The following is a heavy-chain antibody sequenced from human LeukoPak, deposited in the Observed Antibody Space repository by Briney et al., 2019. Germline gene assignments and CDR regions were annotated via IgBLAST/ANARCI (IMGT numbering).Heavy chain of an antibody. D-gene: IGHD6-13*01. CDR2: IYYSGST. CDR1: GVSISSYY. J-gene: IGHJ6*02. V-gene: IGHV4-59*01. CDR3: ARDSSIAAAGTSNYYYYYGMDV. Sequence: SETLSLTCTVSGVSISSYYWSWIRQPPGKGLEWIGYIYYSGSTNYNPSLKSRVTISVDTSKSQFSLKLSSVTAADTAVYYCARDSSIAAAGTSNYYYYYGMDVWGQGTTVTVSS.